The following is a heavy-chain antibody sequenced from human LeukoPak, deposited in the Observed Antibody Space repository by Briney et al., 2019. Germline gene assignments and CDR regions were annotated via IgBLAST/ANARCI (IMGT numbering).Heavy chain of an antibody. V-gene: IGHV4-38-2*02. CDR2: IYHGGTT. J-gene: IGHJ5*02. CDR3: AGEGATGGTYNWFDP. CDR1: SYSLRSGYF. Sequence: PSETLSLTCIVSSYSLRSGYFWGWIRQPPGKGLEWIGSIYHGGTTNYNPSLKSRVTISVDTSKNLFSLKLSSVTAADTAVYYCAGEGATGGTYNWFDPWGQGTLVTVSS. D-gene: IGHD1-1*01.